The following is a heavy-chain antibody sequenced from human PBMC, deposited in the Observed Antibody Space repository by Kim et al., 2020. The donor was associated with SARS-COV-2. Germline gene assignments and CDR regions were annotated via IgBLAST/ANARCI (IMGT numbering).Heavy chain of an antibody. Sequence: SETLSLTCTVSGGYISSEYWSWIRQPPGKGLEWIGYVCESGSTNYNASPKSRVTITVDTSKNKFSLKQSSVTAADTAVYYCARKVPYSSSWY. D-gene: IGHD6-13*01. J-gene: IGHJ2*01. V-gene: IGHV4-59*01. CDR1: GGYISSEY. CDR2: VCESGST. CDR3: ARKVPYSSSWY.